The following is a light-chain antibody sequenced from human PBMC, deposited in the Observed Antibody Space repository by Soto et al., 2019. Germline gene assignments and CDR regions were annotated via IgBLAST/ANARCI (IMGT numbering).Light chain of an antibody. CDR3: QQYGSSLGIT. CDR1: QSVSSSY. CDR2: GAS. V-gene: IGKV3-20*01. J-gene: IGKJ5*01. Sequence: EIVLTQSPGTLSLSPGARATLSCRASQSVSSSYLAWYQQKPGQAPRLLIYGASSRATGIPDRFSGSGSGTDFTLTISRLEPEDFAVYYCQQYGSSLGITFGQGTRLEIK.